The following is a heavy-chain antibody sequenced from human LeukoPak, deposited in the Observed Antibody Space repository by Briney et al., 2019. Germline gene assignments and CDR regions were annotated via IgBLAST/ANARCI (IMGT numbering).Heavy chain of an antibody. CDR2: IIPVFGTA. Sequence: SVKVSCKASGGTLSSYAISWVRQAPGQGLEWMGGIIPVFGTANYAQKFQGRVTITADESTSTAYMELSSLRSEDTAVYYCARVTAYYYYGMDVWGQGTTVTVSS. J-gene: IGHJ6*02. V-gene: IGHV1-69*13. D-gene: IGHD1-20*01. CDR1: GGTLSSYA. CDR3: ARVTAYYYYGMDV.